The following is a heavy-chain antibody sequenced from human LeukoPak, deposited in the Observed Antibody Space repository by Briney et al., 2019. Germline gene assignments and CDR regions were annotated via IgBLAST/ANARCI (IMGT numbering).Heavy chain of an antibody. CDR1: GGSISSYY. Sequence: SETLSLTCTVSGGSISSYYWSWIRQPAGKGLEWIGRIYTSGSTNYNPSLKSRVTMSVDTSKNQFSLKLSSVTAADTAVYYCARDFYDFWSGYHDYWGQGTLVTVSS. J-gene: IGHJ4*02. CDR2: IYTSGST. CDR3: ARDFYDFWSGYHDY. D-gene: IGHD3-3*01. V-gene: IGHV4-4*07.